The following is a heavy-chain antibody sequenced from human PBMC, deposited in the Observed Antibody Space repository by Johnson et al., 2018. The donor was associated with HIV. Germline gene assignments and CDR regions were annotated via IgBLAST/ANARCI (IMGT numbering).Heavy chain of an antibody. J-gene: IGHJ3*02. Sequence: VQLVESGGGLVQPGGSLRLSCAASGFTFSNYAMSWVRQAPGKGLEWVSSISSDGGSTTYADSVKGRFTVSRDNAKNTLYLQMKSLRVEDTAVYYCVREGPSERAGFDIWGQGTMVTVSS. CDR1: GFTFSNYA. V-gene: IGHV3-74*03. CDR3: VREGPSERAGFDI. CDR2: ISSDGGST.